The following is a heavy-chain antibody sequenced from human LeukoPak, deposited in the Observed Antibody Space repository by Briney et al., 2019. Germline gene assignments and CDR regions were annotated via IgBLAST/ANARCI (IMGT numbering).Heavy chain of an antibody. CDR3: AREKYYYDSSGYRDYMDV. CDR1: GGSISSYY. J-gene: IGHJ6*03. V-gene: IGHV4-59*01. D-gene: IGHD3-22*01. Sequence: SSETLSLTCTVSGGSISSYYWSWIRQPPGKGLEWIGYIYYSGSTNYNPSLKSRVTISVDTSKNQFSLKLSSVTAADTAVYHCAREKYYYDSSGYRDYMDVWGKGTTVTVSS. CDR2: IYYSGST.